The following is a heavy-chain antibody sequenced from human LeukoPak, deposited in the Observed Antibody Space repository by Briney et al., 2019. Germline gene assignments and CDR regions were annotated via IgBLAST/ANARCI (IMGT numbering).Heavy chain of an antibody. J-gene: IGHJ4*02. CDR1: GYIYSNYA. V-gene: IGHV1-3*01. CDR3: ARVNTMIRGVTHFDY. D-gene: IGHD3-10*01. CDR2: INAGNGNT. Sequence: GASVKVSCKASGYIYSNYAMHWVRQAPGQRLAWMGWINAGNGNTKYSQKFQGRVPITRDTSASTAYMELSSLRSADTAVYYCARVNTMIRGVTHFDYWGQGTLVTVSS.